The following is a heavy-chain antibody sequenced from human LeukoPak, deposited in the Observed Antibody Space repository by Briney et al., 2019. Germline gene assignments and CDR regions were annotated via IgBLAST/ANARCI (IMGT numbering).Heavy chain of an antibody. CDR3: TTDRGYGDYVSAWFDP. CDR2: IKSKTDGGTP. Sequence: GGSLRLSCAASGFTFSSYAMSWVRQAPGKGLEWVGRIKSKTDGGTPDYAAPVKGRFTISRDDSKNTMYLQMNSLKAEDTAVYYCTTDRGYGDYVSAWFDPWGQGALVTVSS. J-gene: IGHJ5*02. D-gene: IGHD4-17*01. CDR1: GFTFSSYA. V-gene: IGHV3-15*01.